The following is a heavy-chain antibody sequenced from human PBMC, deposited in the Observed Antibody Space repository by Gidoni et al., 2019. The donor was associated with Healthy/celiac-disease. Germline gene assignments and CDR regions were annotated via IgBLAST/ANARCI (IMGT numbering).Heavy chain of an antibody. D-gene: IGHD2-8*01. Sequence: QVQLQQWGAGLLKPSETLSLTCAVYGGSFSGYYWSWIRQPPGKGLEWIGEINHSGNTNYNPSLNSRVTISVDTSKNQFSLKLSSVTAADTAVYYCARAYCTNGVCYRVDYWGQGTLVTVSS. V-gene: IGHV4-34*01. CDR3: ARAYCTNGVCYRVDY. J-gene: IGHJ4*02. CDR1: GGSFSGYY. CDR2: INHSGNT.